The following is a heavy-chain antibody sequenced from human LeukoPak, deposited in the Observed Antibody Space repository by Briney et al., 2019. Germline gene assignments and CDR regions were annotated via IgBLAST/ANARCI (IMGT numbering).Heavy chain of an antibody. J-gene: IGHJ4*02. CDR3: ARPPSRGYSSSFEY. CDR1: GYSFPTYR. D-gene: IGHD2-2*03. Sequence: GESLKISCKGSGYSFPTYRIAWVRQMPGKGLEWMGIIYPDESNIRYSPSFQGQVTISADKSISTAYLQWSSLKASDTATYYCARPPSRGYSSSFEYWGQGTLVTVSS. CDR2: IYPDESNI. V-gene: IGHV5-51*01.